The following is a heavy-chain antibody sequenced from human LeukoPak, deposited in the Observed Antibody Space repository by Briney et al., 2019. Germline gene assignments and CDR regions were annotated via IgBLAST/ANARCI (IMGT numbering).Heavy chain of an antibody. CDR3: AKGSSSGRPYFFDY. Sequence: PGGSLRLSCAASGFTFRSYAMSWVRQAPGKGLEWVSAISGSGGSTYYADSVKGRFTISRDNSKSTLFLQMNSLRAEDTAVYYCAKGSSSGRPYFFDYWGQGSLVAVSS. CDR2: ISGSGGST. D-gene: IGHD3-10*01. CDR1: GFTFRSYA. J-gene: IGHJ4*02. V-gene: IGHV3-23*01.